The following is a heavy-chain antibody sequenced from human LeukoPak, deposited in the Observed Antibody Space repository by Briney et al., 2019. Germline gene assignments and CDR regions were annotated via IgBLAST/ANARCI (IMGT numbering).Heavy chain of an antibody. CDR3: ARVAARYVGMDV. J-gene: IGHJ6*02. CDR1: GGSISSSNYY. CDR2: IYYSGST. D-gene: IGHD6-6*01. Sequence: SETLYLTCTVSGGSISSSNYYWSWIRQPPGKGLEWIGYIYYSGSTNYNPSLKSRVTISVDTSKKQVSLNLSSVTAADTAVYYCARVAARYVGMDVWGQGTTVTVSS. V-gene: IGHV4-61*01.